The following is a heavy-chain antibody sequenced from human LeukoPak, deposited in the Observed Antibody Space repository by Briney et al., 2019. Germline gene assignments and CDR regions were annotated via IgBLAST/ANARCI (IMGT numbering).Heavy chain of an antibody. CDR2: IYYSGST. D-gene: IGHD3-22*01. CDR3: ARDRYYDSGLNWFDP. J-gene: IGHJ5*02. CDR1: GGSISSGGYY. Sequence: PSETLSLTCTVSGGSISSGGYYWSWIRQHPGKGLEWIGYIYYSGSTYYNPSLKSRVTISVDTSKNQFSLKLSSVTAADTAVYYCARDRYYDSGLNWFDPWGQGTLVTVSS. V-gene: IGHV4-31*03.